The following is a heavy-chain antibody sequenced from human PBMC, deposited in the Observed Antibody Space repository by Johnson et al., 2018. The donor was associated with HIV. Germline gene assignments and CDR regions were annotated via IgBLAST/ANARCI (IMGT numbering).Heavy chain of an antibody. Sequence: QVYLVESGGGVVQPGRSLRLSCAASEFTFSSYAIHLVRQAPGKGLEWVAVISFDGSNKYYADSVKGRFTISRDNSKNTVFLQMNSLRTDDTAVYYCARDWDYAHAFDIWGQGTMVTVSS. V-gene: IGHV3-30-3*01. CDR2: ISFDGSNK. J-gene: IGHJ3*02. D-gene: IGHD4-17*01. CDR3: ARDWDYAHAFDI. CDR1: EFTFSSYA.